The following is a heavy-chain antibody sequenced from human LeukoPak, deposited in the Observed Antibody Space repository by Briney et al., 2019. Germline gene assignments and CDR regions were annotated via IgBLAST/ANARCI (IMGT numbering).Heavy chain of an antibody. J-gene: IGHJ4*02. CDR2: IRYDGSNK. Sequence: GGSLRLSCAASGFTFSSYGMHCVRQAPGKGLEWVAFIRYDGSNKYYADSVKGRFTISRDNSKNTLYLQMNSLRAEDTAVYYCAKDVTVTFDYWGQGTLVTVSS. CDR3: AKDVTVTFDY. D-gene: IGHD4-17*01. V-gene: IGHV3-30*02. CDR1: GFTFSSYG.